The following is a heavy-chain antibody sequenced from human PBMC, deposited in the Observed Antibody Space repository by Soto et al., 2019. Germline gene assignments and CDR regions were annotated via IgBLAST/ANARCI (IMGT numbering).Heavy chain of an antibody. J-gene: IGHJ4*02. CDR3: AKELRSLTIFGVVSLYFHY. D-gene: IGHD3-3*01. Sequence: PGGSLRLSCAASGFTFSSYGMHWVRQAPGKGLEWVAVISYDGSNKYYADSVKGRFTISRDNSKNTLYLQMNSLRAEDTAVYYCAKELRSLTIFGVVSLYFHYWGQGTLVTVSS. CDR1: GFTFSSYG. CDR2: ISYDGSNK. V-gene: IGHV3-30*18.